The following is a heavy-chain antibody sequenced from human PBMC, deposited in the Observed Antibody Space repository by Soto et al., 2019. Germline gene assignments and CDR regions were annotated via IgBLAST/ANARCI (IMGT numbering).Heavy chain of an antibody. CDR1: GDSVSSNSAA. CDR3: AGTTSHYWYFMDV. D-gene: IGHD1-7*01. Sequence: SQTLSLTCAISGDSVSSNSAAWNWIRQSPSRGLEWLGRTYYRSRWYNDYAVSVKSRITVNPDTSKNQFSLQLTSVTPEDTAVYYCAGTTSHYWYFMDVWGKGTTVTVSS. CDR2: TYYRSRWYN. V-gene: IGHV6-1*01. J-gene: IGHJ6*03.